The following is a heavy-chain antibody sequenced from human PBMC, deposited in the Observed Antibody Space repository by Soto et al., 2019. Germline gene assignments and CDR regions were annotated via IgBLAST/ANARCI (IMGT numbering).Heavy chain of an antibody. J-gene: IGHJ6*02. Sequence: QVQLVQSGAEVKKPGSSVRVSCKVSGGSFRNYGITWVRQSPGQGLEWMGGIMTVFGTAVYAQKCQGRVTISADELTTTASLELRSLSSDDTAVYFCARARDYDLLTAREYALDVWGQGTTVTV. CDR1: GGSFRNYG. CDR3: ARARDYDLLTAREYALDV. V-gene: IGHV1-69*01. D-gene: IGHD3-9*01. CDR2: IMTVFGTA.